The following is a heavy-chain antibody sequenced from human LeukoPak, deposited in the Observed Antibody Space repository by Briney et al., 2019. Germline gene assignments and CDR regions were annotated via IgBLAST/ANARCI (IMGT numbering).Heavy chain of an antibody. V-gene: IGHV3-30*02. CDR3: ARERYLGSGEEIY. CDR1: EYTSSHYG. CDR2: IRYDGSSK. D-gene: IGHD3-10*01. J-gene: IGHJ4*02. Sequence: GGSLRFSCAASEYTSSHYGMHWVRQAPGKGLEWVAFIRYDGSSKFYADSLKGRFTISRDNSKNTLYLQISSLRTEDTAVYYCARERYLGSGEEIYWGQGTLVTVSS.